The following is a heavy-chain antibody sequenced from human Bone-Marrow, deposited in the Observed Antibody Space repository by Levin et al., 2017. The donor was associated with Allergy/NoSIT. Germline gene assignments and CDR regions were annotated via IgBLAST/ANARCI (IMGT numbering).Heavy chain of an antibody. V-gene: IGHV3-23*01. CDR1: GFIFADYA. J-gene: IGHJ6*03. D-gene: IGHD4-17*01. Sequence: GESLKISCTISGFIFADYAMNWVRQAPGRGLEWFSSLDGSSGKTHYADVVKGRFTISREYSKNTLFLQMNSLRVEDTARYYCAKAGTTVMLDYSYLDVWGEGTAVTVSS. CDR3: AKAGTTVMLDYSYLDV. CDR2: LDGSSGKT.